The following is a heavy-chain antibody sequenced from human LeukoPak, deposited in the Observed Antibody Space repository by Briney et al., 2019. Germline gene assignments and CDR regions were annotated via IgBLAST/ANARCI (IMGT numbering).Heavy chain of an antibody. V-gene: IGHV3-30*07. J-gene: IGHJ6*04. CDR3: ARPGCGGNCYYRMDV. CDR1: GFTFSSYA. CDR2: ISYDGSNK. Sequence: GGSLRLSCAAPGFTFSSYAMHWVRQAPGKGLEWVAVISYDGSNKYYADSVKGRFTISRDNSKNTLFLQMNSLRADDTAVYYCARPGCGGNCYYRMDVWGKGTTVTVSS. D-gene: IGHD2-21*01.